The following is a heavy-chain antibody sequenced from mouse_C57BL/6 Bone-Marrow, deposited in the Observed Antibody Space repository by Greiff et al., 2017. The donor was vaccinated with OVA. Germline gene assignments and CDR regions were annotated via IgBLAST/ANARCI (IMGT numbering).Heavy chain of an antibody. CDR1: GYTFTSYW. CDR2: IDPSDSYT. D-gene: IGHD1-1*01. CDR3: ARGDYGSSPAWFAC. V-gene: IGHV1-69*01. Sequence: VQLQQSGAELVMPGASVKLSCKASGYTFTSYWMHWVKQRPGQGLEWIGEIDPSDSYTNYNQKFKGKSTLTVDKSSSTAYMQLSSLTSEDSAVYYCARGDYGSSPAWFACWGQGTLVTVSA. J-gene: IGHJ3*01.